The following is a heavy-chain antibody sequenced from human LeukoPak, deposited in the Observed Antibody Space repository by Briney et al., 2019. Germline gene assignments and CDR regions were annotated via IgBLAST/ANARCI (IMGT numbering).Heavy chain of an antibody. CDR1: GYTFSSYD. V-gene: IGHV1-8*01. CDR2: MNPDTGNT. D-gene: IGHD3-22*01. Sequence: ASVKVSCKASGYTFSSYDISWVRQATGQGLEWMGYMNPDTGNTGYAQKFQGRITMTTNTSISTAYMELSSLRSEDTALYHCARGEDYYETSGYPYWGQGTLVTVSS. J-gene: IGHJ4*02. CDR3: ARGEDYYETSGYPY.